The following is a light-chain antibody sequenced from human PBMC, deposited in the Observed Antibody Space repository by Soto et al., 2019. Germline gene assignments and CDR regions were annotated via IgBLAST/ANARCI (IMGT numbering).Light chain of an antibody. CDR3: QQRGSWPPT. Sequence: ELVLTQSPATLSVSPGERATLSCRASQSVSSFLAWYQQRPGQAPRLLIYDASNRASGIPARFSGSGSGTDVTLTISSLEPEDFAVYYCQQRGSWPPTFGQGTKVEV. V-gene: IGKV3-11*01. CDR2: DAS. CDR1: QSVSSF. J-gene: IGKJ1*01.